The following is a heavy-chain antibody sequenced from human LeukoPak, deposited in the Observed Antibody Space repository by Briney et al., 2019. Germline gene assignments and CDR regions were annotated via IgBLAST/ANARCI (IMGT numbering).Heavy chain of an antibody. J-gene: IGHJ3*02. CDR3: ARDWEEGVVVPAAWNAFDI. CDR2: INPNSGGT. Sequence: ASVNVSCKASGYTFTGYYMHWVRQAPGQGLEWMGWINPNSGGTNYAQKFQGRVTMTRDTSISTAYMELSRLRSDDTAVYYCARDWEEGVVVPAAWNAFDIWGQGTMVTVSS. V-gene: IGHV1-2*02. D-gene: IGHD2-2*01. CDR1: GYTFTGYY.